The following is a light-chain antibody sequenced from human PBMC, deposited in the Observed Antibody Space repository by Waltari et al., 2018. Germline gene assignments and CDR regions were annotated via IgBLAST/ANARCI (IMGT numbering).Light chain of an antibody. CDR3: SSFAGSNNVI. V-gene: IGLV2-8*01. Sequence: QSALTQPPSASGSPGQSLTISCTGTNSDIGGYNYLSWYQQPPGKAPKLLIYEVSKRPSGVPERFSGSKSGNTASLTVSGLQAEDEAAYYCSSFAGSNNVIFGGGTSLTVL. J-gene: IGLJ2*01. CDR1: NSDIGGYNY. CDR2: EVS.